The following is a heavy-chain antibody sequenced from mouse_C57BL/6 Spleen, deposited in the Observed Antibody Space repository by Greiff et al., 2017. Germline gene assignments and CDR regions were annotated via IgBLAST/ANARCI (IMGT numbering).Heavy chain of an antibody. D-gene: IGHD2-4*01. CDR1: VFSLTSYG. J-gene: IGHJ3*01. Sequence: VQLVESGPGLVAPSQSLSITCTVSVFSLTSYGVSWVRQPPGKGLEWLGVIWGDGSTNYHSALISRLSISKDNSKSQVFLKLNSLQTDDTATYYCAPYDYDGAYWGQGTLVTVSA. CDR2: IWGDGST. CDR3: APYDYDGAY. V-gene: IGHV2-3*01.